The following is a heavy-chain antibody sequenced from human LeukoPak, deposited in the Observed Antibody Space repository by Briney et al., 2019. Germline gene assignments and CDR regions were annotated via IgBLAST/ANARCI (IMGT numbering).Heavy chain of an antibody. CDR1: GYTFTSYD. V-gene: IGHV1-8*03. CDR3: ARAGFEYNWNELPDY. Sequence: ASVKVSCKASGYTFTSYDINWVRQATGQGLEWMGWMNPNSGNTGYAQKFQGRVTITWNTSISTAYMELSSLRSEDTAVYYCARAGFEYNWNELPDYWGQGTLVTVSS. CDR2: MNPNSGNT. J-gene: IGHJ4*02. D-gene: IGHD1-1*01.